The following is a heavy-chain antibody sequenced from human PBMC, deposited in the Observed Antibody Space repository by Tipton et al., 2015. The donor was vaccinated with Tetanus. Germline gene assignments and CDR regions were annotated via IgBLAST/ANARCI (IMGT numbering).Heavy chain of an antibody. CDR3: ARGYAGGAWDV. Sequence: TLSLTCTVSGGSISTGGYSWRWIRQPPGKGLEWLGRTYYRSKWSNDYAVSVKSRVTITSDTSKNQFSLQLGSVTPEDTAVYYCARGYAGGAWDVWGQGNLVTVSS. V-gene: IGHV6-1*01. J-gene: IGHJ4*02. CDR2: TYYRSKWSN. CDR1: GGSISTGGYS. D-gene: IGHD2-2*01.